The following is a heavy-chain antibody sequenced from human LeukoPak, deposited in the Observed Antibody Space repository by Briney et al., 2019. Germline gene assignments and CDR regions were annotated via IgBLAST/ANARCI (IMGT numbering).Heavy chain of an antibody. CDR2: ISRSSSYI. J-gene: IGHJ4*02. D-gene: IGHD5-12*01. V-gene: IGHV3-21*01. CDR1: GFTFSTYA. CDR3: ARCSGYDAPFDY. Sequence: GGSLRLSCAASGFTFSTYAISWVRQAPGKGLEWVSSISRSSSYIYYADSVKGRFTISRDNAKNSLYLQMNSLRAEDTAVYYCARCSGYDAPFDYWGQGTLVTVSS.